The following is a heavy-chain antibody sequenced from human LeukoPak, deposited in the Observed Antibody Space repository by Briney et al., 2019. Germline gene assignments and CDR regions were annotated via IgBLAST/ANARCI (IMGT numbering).Heavy chain of an antibody. CDR1: GGSISSSSYY. CDR2: IYYSGST. D-gene: IGHD2-2*01. V-gene: IGHV4-39*07. J-gene: IGHJ5*02. CDR3: ARSFQDIVVVNNWFDP. Sequence: SETLSLTCTVSGGSISSSSYYWGWIRQPPGKGLEWIGSIYYSGSTYYNPSLKSRVTMSVDTSKNQFSLKLSSVTAADTAVYYCARSFQDIVVVNNWFDPWGQGTLVTVSS.